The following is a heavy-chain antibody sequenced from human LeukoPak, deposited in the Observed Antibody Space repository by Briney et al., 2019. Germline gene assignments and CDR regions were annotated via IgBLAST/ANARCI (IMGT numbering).Heavy chain of an antibody. CDR1: GFTFSSYA. CDR3: ARVAYGSYGRYYHDYFDY. D-gene: IGHD4-23*01. J-gene: IGHJ4*02. CDR2: MSGRDDKT. V-gene: IGHV3-23*01. Sequence: GGSLRLSCAASGFTFSSYAMTWVRQAPGKGLEFVSSMSGRDDKTYYTDSAKGRFTISRDNSRNTLYLQMNSLRAEDTALYYCARVAYGSYGRYYHDYFDYWGQGTLVTVSS.